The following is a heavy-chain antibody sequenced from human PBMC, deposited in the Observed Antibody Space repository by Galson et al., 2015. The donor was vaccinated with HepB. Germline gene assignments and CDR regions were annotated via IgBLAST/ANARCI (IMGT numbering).Heavy chain of an antibody. CDR3: AHSPMLAAAADDFYYFDY. CDR1: GFSLSTSGVG. Sequence: PALVKPTQTLTLTCTFSGFSLSTSGVGVGWIRQPPGKALEWLALIYWDDDKRYSPSLKSRLTITKDTSKNQVVLTMTNMDPVDTATYYCAHSPMLAAAADDFYYFDYWGQGTLVTVSS. D-gene: IGHD6-13*01. V-gene: IGHV2-5*02. CDR2: IYWDDDK. J-gene: IGHJ4*02.